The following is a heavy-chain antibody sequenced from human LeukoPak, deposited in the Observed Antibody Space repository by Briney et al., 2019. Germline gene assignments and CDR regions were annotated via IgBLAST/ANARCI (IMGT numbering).Heavy chain of an antibody. D-gene: IGHD1-7*01. J-gene: IGHJ4*02. CDR3: ARKGLGGELGGFDS. V-gene: IGHV3-20*01. Sequence: PGGSLRLSCAASGFTVSSNYMSWVRQAPGKGLEWVSGTNRRGDITGYADFVKGRFTISRDNAKNSLYLQMNSLRVEDTALYHCARKGLGGELGGFDSWGQGTLVTVSS. CDR1: GFTVSSNY. CDR2: TNRRGDIT.